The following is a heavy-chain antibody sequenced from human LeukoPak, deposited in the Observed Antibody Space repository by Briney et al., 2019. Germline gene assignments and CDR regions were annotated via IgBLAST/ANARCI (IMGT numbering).Heavy chain of an antibody. CDR1: GFTFSSYA. V-gene: IGHV3-7*01. CDR3: ARYYDPAVGDAFDI. J-gene: IGHJ3*02. D-gene: IGHD3-16*01. CDR2: INPDGNEK. Sequence: GGSLRLSCAASGFTFSSYAMSWVRQAPGKGLEWVANINPDGNEKYYVDSVKGRFTISRDNGKNSLYLQLNSLRAEDTAAYYCARYYDPAVGDAFDIWGQGTMVTVSS.